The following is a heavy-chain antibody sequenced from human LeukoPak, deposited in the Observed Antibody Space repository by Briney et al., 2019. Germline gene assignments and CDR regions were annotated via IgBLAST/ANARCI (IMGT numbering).Heavy chain of an antibody. V-gene: IGHV3-23*01. D-gene: IGHD6-19*01. CDR2: ISGSGGST. J-gene: IGHJ4*02. CDR3: AKWQDYSSGWYRY. Sequence: GGSLRLSRAASGFTFSSFTMNWVRQAPGKGLEWVSAISGSGGSTYYADSVKGRFTIYRDNSKNTLYLQMNSLRAEDTAVYYCAKWQDYSSGWYRYWGQGTLVTVSS. CDR1: GFTFSSFT.